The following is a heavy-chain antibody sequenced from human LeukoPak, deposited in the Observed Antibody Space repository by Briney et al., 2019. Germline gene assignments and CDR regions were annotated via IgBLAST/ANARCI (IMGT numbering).Heavy chain of an antibody. J-gene: IGHJ3*02. Sequence: GESLRLSCAASGFIFMKYWMNWVRQVPGKGLEWVSGISWNSGSIGYADSVKGRFTISRDNAKNSLYLQMNSLRAEDTALYYCAKDEYSSGLDAFDIWGQGTMVTVSS. CDR2: ISWNSGSI. D-gene: IGHD3-22*01. CDR1: GFIFMKYW. CDR3: AKDEYSSGLDAFDI. V-gene: IGHV3-9*01.